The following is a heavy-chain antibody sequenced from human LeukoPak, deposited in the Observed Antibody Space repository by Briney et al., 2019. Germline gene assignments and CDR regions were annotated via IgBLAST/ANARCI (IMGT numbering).Heavy chain of an antibody. D-gene: IGHD5-24*01. CDR2: ISGSGSGGST. CDR3: AKSGYNRFDY. V-gene: IGHV3-23*01. CDR1: GFTFSSSA. J-gene: IGHJ4*02. Sequence: PGGSLRLSCVVSGFTFSSSAMSWVRQAPGKGLEWVSSISGSGSGGSTYYADSVKGRFTISRDNSKNTLYLQMNSLRAEDTAVYYCAKSGYNRFDYWGQGTLVTVSS.